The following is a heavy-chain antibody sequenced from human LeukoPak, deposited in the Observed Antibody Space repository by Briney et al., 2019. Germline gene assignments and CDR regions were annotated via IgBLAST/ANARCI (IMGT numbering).Heavy chain of an antibody. CDR1: GYSFDNYW. D-gene: IGHD3-10*01. CDR2: IDLSDSYT. J-gene: IGHJ4*02. V-gene: IGHV5-10-1*01. CDR3: ARHYYGSGSYSHFDY. Sequence: GESLKISCKGSGYSFDNYWITWLRQMPGKVLEWMGKIDLSDSYTNYSPSFQGHVTISADKSISTAYLQWSSLKASDSAMYYCARHYYGSGSYSHFDYWGQGTLVTVSS.